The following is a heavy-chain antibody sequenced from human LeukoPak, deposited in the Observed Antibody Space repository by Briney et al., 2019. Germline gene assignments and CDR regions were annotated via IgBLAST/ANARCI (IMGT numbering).Heavy chain of an antibody. CDR1: GGSFSGYY. CDR2: IYYSGST. CDR3: ARGLSYFDY. Sequence: SETPSLTCAVYGGSFSGYYWSWIRQPPGKGLEWIGSIYYSGSTYYNPSLKSRVTISVDTSKNQFSLKLSSVTAADTAVYYCARGLSYFDYWGQGTLVTVSS. V-gene: IGHV4-34*01. J-gene: IGHJ4*02.